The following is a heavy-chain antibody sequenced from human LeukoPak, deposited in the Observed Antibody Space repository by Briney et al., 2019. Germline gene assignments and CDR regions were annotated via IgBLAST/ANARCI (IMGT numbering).Heavy chain of an antibody. CDR2: VYTSGST. V-gene: IGHV4-61*02. J-gene: IGHJ4*02. CDR3: ARGGGWLTY. Sequence: SETLSLTCTVSGGSLSSASYYWSWIRQPAGKRLEWIGRVYTSGSTNYNPYNPSLKSRVTISIDTSKNQISLKLTSVTAADTAVYYCARGGGWLTYWGQGTLVTVSS. CDR1: GGSLSSASYY. D-gene: IGHD5-24*01.